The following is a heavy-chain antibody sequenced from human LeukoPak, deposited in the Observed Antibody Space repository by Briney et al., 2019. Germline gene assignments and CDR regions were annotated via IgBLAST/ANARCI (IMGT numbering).Heavy chain of an antibody. J-gene: IGHJ4*02. Sequence: GGSLRLSCAASGFNFGIYGMHWVRQAAGKGLEWVAVMWDDGTNENYVDSVKGRFTISRDNGKNTLYLQMNSLRAEDTAVYYCAKGPLIEVAGTTWDYWGQGTLVTVSS. CDR3: AKGPLIEVAGTTWDY. CDR2: MWDDGTNE. V-gene: IGHV3-33*06. D-gene: IGHD6-19*01. CDR1: GFNFGIYG.